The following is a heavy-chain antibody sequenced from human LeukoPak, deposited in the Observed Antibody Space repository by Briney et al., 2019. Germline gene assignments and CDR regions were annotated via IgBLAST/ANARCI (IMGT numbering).Heavy chain of an antibody. V-gene: IGHV1-46*01. J-gene: IGHJ4*02. CDR1: GYTFTSYY. D-gene: IGHD2-15*01. CDR2: INPSGGST. Sequence: EASVKVSCKASGYTFTSYYMHWVRQAPGQGLEWMGIINPSGGSTSYAQKFQGRVTITRDTSTSTVYMELSSLRSEDTAVYYCARDRGGGSHGVYFDYWGQGTLVTVSS. CDR3: ARDRGGGSHGVYFDY.